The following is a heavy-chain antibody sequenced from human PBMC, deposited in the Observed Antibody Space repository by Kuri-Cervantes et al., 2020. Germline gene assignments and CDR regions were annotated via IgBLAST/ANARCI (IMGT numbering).Heavy chain of an antibody. CDR2: INWAGNDI. V-gene: IGHV3-43*01. Sequence: GGSLRLSCAASGFKFHEYTMHWIRQAPGQALEWVSLINWAGNDIYYGDSVKGRFTISRDNAKNSLYLQMNSLRAEDTAVYYCARGDYGDYGASLFDYWGQGTLVTVSS. J-gene: IGHJ4*02. CDR1: GFKFHEYT. CDR3: ARGDYGDYGASLFDY. D-gene: IGHD4-17*01.